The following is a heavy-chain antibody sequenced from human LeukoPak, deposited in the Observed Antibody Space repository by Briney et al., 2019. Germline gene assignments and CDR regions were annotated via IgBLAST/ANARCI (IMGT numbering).Heavy chain of an antibody. D-gene: IGHD3-10*01. CDR3: ARVRGYYYGRRYMDV. CDR1: GYTFTGYY. CDR2: INPNSGGT. J-gene: IGHJ6*03. Sequence: GASVKVSCKASGYTFTGYYMHWVRQAPGQGLEWMGWINPNSGGTNYAQKFQGRVTMTRDTSISTAYMELSRLRSDDTAVYYCARVRGYYYGRRYMDVWGKGTTVTISS. V-gene: IGHV1-2*02.